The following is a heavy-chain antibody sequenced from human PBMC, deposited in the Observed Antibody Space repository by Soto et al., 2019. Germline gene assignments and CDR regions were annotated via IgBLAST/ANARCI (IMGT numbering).Heavy chain of an antibody. V-gene: IGHV4-34*01. CDR3: ARDGPEPGVLTGYQSVAYFDY. D-gene: IGHD3-9*01. J-gene: IGHJ4*02. CDR2: INHSGST. CDR1: GGSFSGYY. Sequence: SETLSLTCAVYGGSFSGYYWTWIRQPPGTGLEWIGEINHSGSTNYIPSLKSRVTISVDTSKNQFSLKLTSVTAEDTAVYYCARDGPEPGVLTGYQSVAYFDYWGQGTLVTVSS.